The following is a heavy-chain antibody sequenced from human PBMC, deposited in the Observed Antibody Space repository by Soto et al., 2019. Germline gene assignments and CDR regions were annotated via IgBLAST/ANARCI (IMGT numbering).Heavy chain of an antibody. V-gene: IGHV3-15*01. CDR1: GFNLSHPW. CDR3: TTGIYYDILTGYHNVAY. D-gene: IGHD3-9*01. CDR2: IKSKTDGGTA. Sequence: GGSLRLSCIASGFNLSHPWMTWVRQAAGKGLEWVGRIKSKTDGGTADYAAPVKGRATISRDDSKNTVYLQMNSLKTEDTAVYYCTTGIYYDILTGYHNVAYWGQGALVTVSS. J-gene: IGHJ4*02.